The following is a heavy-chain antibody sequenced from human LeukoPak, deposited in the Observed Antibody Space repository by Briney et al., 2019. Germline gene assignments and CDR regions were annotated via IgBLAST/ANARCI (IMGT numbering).Heavy chain of an antibody. D-gene: IGHD3-10*01. CDR1: GFTFSGYA. V-gene: IGHV3-30-3*01. CDR3: ARWGLLWFGEE. J-gene: IGHJ4*02. Sequence: SGGSLRLSCAASGFTFSGYAMHWVRQAPGKGLEWVAVISYDGSNKYYADSVKGRFTISRDNSKNTLYLQMNSLRAEDTAVYYCARWGLLWFGEEWGQGTLVTVSS. CDR2: ISYDGSNK.